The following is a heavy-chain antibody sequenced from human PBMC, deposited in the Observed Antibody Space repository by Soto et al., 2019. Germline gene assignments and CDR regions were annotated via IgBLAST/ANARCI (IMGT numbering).Heavy chain of an antibody. D-gene: IGHD4-17*01. CDR2: IIPILGIA. CDR1: GGTFSSYT. Sequence: QVQLVQSGAEVKKPGSSVKVSCKASGGTFSSYTISWVRQAPGQGLEWMGRIIPILGIANYAQKFQGRVTITADKSTSTAYMELSSLRSEDTAVYYCEFAIRYPPALVDYWGQGTLVTVSS. J-gene: IGHJ4*02. CDR3: EFAIRYPPALVDY. V-gene: IGHV1-69*02.